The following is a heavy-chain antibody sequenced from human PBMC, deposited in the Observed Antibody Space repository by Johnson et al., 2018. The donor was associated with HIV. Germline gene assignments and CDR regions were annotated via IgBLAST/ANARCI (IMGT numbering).Heavy chain of an antibody. J-gene: IGHJ3*02. V-gene: IGHV3-33*01. D-gene: IGHD6-13*01. CDR2: IRYDGSNK. CDR1: GFTFSSYG. CDR3: ASFAAAGDAFDI. Sequence: QVQLVESGGGVVQPGRSLRLSCAASGFTFSSYGMHWVRQAPGKGLEWVAFIRYDGSNKYYADSVKGRFTISRDNSKNTLYLQMNSLRAEDTAVYFCASFAAAGDAFDIWGQGTMVTVSS.